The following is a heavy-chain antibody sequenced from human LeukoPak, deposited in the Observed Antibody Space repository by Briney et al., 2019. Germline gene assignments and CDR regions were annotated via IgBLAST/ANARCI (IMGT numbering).Heavy chain of an antibody. Sequence: ASVKVSCKASGYTFTSYGISWVRQAPGQGLEWMGWISAYNGNTNYAQKLQGRVTMTTDASTSTAYMELRSLRSDDTAVYYRAKSNTYSSSWYEGRYYYMDVWGKGTTVTVSS. J-gene: IGHJ6*03. V-gene: IGHV1-18*01. D-gene: IGHD6-13*01. CDR3: AKSNTYSSSWYEGRYYYMDV. CDR1: GYTFTSYG. CDR2: ISAYNGNT.